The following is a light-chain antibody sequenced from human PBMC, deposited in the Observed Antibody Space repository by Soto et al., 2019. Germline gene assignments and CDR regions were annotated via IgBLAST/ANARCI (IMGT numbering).Light chain of an antibody. CDR3: LQDFNFPLT. CDR2: AVS. V-gene: IGKV1-6*01. Sequence: AIQMTQSPSSLSASVGDRVTITCRASQGIGIDLGWHQHKPGKAPELLIYAVSSLQSGVPSRFSGSGSGTDFTLTITSLQPEDSATYYCLQDFNFPLTFGGGTKVEIK. CDR1: QGIGID. J-gene: IGKJ4*01.